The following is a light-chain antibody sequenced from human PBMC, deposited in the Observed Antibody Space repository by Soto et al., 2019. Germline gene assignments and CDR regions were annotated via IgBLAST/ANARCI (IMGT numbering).Light chain of an antibody. Sequence: DVQVTQSPSSLSASVEDRVTITCRASQGMRNDLGWYQQKPGKAPKRLIYAASSLQSGVPSRFSGSGSGTEFTLTVSSLQSEDFATYYCLQLSSYPPLTFGGGSKVELK. J-gene: IGKJ4*01. CDR2: AAS. CDR1: QGMRND. V-gene: IGKV1-17*01. CDR3: LQLSSYPPLT.